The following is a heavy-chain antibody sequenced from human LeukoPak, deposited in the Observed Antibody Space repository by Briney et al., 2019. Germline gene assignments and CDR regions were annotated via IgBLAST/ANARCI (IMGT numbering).Heavy chain of an antibody. J-gene: IGHJ4*02. Sequence: SETLSLTCTVSGGSISSGGYYWSWIRQPAGKGLEWIGRIYTSGNTNYNPSLKSRATISVDTSKNQFSLELSSVTAADTAVYYCARGSSSWYRKFDYWGQGTLVTVSS. CDR3: ARGSSSWYRKFDY. CDR2: IYTSGNT. V-gene: IGHV4-61*02. D-gene: IGHD6-13*01. CDR1: GGSISSGGYY.